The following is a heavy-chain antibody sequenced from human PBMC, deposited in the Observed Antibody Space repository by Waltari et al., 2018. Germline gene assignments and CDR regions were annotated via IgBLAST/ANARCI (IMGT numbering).Heavy chain of an antibody. D-gene: IGHD3-3*01. Sequence: QVQLQESGPGLVKPSETLSLTCTVSGYSISSGYYWGWIRQPPGKGLEWIGSIYHSGSTDDNPALKSRVTISVDTSKNQFSLKLSSVTAADTAVYYCARTIGDFWSGYYTGSGWFDPWGQGTLVTVSS. J-gene: IGHJ5*02. V-gene: IGHV4-38-2*02. CDR1: GYSISSGYY. CDR2: IYHSGST. CDR3: ARTIGDFWSGYYTGSGWFDP.